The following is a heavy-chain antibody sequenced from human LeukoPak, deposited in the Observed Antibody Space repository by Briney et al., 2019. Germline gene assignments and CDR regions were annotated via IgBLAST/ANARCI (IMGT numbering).Heavy chain of an antibody. CDR3: ARVDREVGVFDY. D-gene: IGHD3-10*01. Sequence: GESLKISCKGSGYRFTKSWIGWVRQMPGKGLEWLGIIYPDDSRTRYSPSFQGQVTMSVDKSISTAYLQWSSLKASDTAMYYCARVDREVGVFDYWGQGTLVTVSS. CDR1: GYRFTKSW. J-gene: IGHJ4*02. CDR2: IYPDDSRT. V-gene: IGHV5-51*01.